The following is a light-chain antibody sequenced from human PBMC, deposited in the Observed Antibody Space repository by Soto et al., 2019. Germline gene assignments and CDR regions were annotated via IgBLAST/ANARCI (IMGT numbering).Light chain of an antibody. CDR2: GAS. Sequence: EIVLTQSPGTLSLSPGERATLSCWASQSVSSSYLAWYQEKPVQAPRLLIYGASSRATGIPDRFSGSGSGTDFTLTISRLEPEDFAVYYCQLYGSSPRYTFGQGTKLEIK. J-gene: IGKJ2*01. V-gene: IGKV3-20*01. CDR1: QSVSSSY. CDR3: QLYGSSPRYT.